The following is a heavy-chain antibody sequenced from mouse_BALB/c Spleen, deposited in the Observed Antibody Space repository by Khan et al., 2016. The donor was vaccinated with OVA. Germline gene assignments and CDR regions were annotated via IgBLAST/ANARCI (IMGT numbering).Heavy chain of an antibody. V-gene: IGHV3-2*02. D-gene: IGHD3-3*01. CDR1: GYSITSDYA. CDR3: VRGRAY. Sequence: EVQLVESGPGLVKPSQSLSLTCTVTGYSITSDYAWNWIRQFPGNKLEWMGYISHGGRTSYTPSLKSRISITRAPSRNQFFLQLNSVTTEDTATDYGVRGRAYWGQGTLVTVSA. J-gene: IGHJ3*01. CDR2: ISHGGRT.